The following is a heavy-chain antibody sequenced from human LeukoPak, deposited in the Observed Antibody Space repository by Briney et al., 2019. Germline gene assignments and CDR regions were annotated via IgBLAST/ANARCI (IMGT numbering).Heavy chain of an antibody. CDR2: IYPGDSDT. D-gene: IGHD2-21*02. Sequence: GESLKISCKGSGYSFSNHWIGWVRQMPGKGVEWMGIIYPGDSDTRYSPSFQGQVTISADKSISAAYLQWSSLKASDTAMYYCARRPSGDSAFYFDYWGQGTLVTVSS. J-gene: IGHJ4*02. CDR1: GYSFSNHW. V-gene: IGHV5-51*01. CDR3: ARRPSGDSAFYFDY.